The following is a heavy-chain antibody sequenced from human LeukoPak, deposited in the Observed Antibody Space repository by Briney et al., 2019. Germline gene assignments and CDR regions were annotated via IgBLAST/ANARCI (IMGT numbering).Heavy chain of an antibody. D-gene: IGHD3-10*01. V-gene: IGHV4-4*07. Sequence: SETLSLTCTVSGGSISSYYWSWIRQPAGKGLEWIGRIYTSGSANYNPSLKSRVTMSVDTSKNQFSLKLRSVTAADTAMYYCAREDYGSGIGGSDWFDPWGQGTLVTVSS. J-gene: IGHJ5*02. CDR1: GGSISSYY. CDR2: IYTSGSA. CDR3: AREDYGSGIGGSDWFDP.